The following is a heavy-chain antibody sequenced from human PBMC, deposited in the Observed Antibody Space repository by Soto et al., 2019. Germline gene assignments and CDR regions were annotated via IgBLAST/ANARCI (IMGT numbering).Heavy chain of an antibody. V-gene: IGHV4-31*03. D-gene: IGHD3-10*01. CDR3: PRESMARGVIAYYYYGMDV. CDR1: GVSITSGAYY. CDR2: IYYNGNT. Sequence: SEALSLTCTLSGVSITSGAYYWTWVRQHPGKALECIGYIYYNGNTYFSPSLKSRLTISIDTSKNQFSLKLSSVTAADTAMYYCPRESMARGVIAYYYYGMDVWGQGTTVT. J-gene: IGHJ6*02.